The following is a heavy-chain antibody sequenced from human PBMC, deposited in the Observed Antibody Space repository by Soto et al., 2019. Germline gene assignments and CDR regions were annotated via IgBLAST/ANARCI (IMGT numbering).Heavy chain of an antibody. V-gene: IGHV3-23*01. J-gene: IGHJ4*02. D-gene: IGHD6-13*01. Sequence: PVGSLRLSCAASGSTFSAYAMSWVRQAPGKGLEWVSVISGSGGTTYYADSVKGRFTISRDNSKNTLYVQMNSLRAEDTAVYYCAKVRESAAASHFDSWGQGTLVTVSS. CDR1: GSTFSAYA. CDR3: AKVRESAAASHFDS. CDR2: ISGSGGTT.